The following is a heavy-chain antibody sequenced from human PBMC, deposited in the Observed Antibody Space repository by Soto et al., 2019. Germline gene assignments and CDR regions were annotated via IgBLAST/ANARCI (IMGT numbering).Heavy chain of an antibody. Sequence: ASVKVSCKASGYTFTSYAIHWVRQAPGQRLEWMGWINAGNGNTKYSQKFQGRVTITRDTSASTAYMELSSMRSEDTSLYYFAIDGPQARIMRYYGMDVWGQGTTVNVSS. CDR1: GYTFTSYA. V-gene: IGHV1-3*01. J-gene: IGHJ6*02. CDR2: INAGNGNT. CDR3: AIDGPQARIMRYYGMDV. D-gene: IGHD3-16*01.